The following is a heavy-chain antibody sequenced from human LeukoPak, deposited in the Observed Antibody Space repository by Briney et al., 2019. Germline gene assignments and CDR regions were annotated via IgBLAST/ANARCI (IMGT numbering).Heavy chain of an antibody. D-gene: IGHD3-22*01. V-gene: IGHV5-51*01. CDR2: IYPDDSYT. CDR1: GYSFTSYW. J-gene: IGHJ4*02. CDR3: ARPLGDYYDTSGPFDY. Sequence: GESLKISCKVFGYSFTSYWIGWVRQMPGKGLEWMAIIYPDDSYTRYSPSFQGQVTISADKSIRTAYLQWSSLKASDTAMYYCARPLGDYYDTSGPFDYWGQGTLVTVSS.